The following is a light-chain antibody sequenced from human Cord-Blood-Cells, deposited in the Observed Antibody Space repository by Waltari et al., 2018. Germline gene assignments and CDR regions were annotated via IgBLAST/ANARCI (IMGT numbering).Light chain of an antibody. CDR3: HQYKSQLT. Sequence: DIQMTQSPSTLSASVGDRVTITCRASQSISSWLAWYQQKPGKAPKLLIYADSSLESGVPSRVSGSGSDTKFTLNISSLQPDDVASYYYHQYKSQLTFGGGTKVEIK. V-gene: IGKV1-5*01. CDR1: QSISSW. J-gene: IGKJ4*01. CDR2: ADS.